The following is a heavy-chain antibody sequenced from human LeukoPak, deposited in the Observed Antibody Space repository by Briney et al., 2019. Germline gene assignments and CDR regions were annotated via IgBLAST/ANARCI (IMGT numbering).Heavy chain of an antibody. CDR2: INPSGGST. J-gene: IGHJ4*02. V-gene: IGHV1-46*01. Sequence: GASVKVSCKASGYTFTSYYMHWVRQAPGQGLEWMGIINPSGGSTSYARKFQGRVTMTRDTSTSTVYMELSSLRAEDTAVYYCARGGAIRFFDYWGQGTLVTVSS. CDR1: GYTFTSYY. D-gene: IGHD1-26*01. CDR3: ARGGAIRFFDY.